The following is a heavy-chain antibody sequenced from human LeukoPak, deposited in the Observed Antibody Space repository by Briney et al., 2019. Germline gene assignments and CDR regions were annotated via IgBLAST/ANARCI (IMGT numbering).Heavy chain of an antibody. CDR2: IYTSGST. CDR1: GGSISSRHYY. CDR3: AREYSSSTSRCLDS. Sequence: PSETLSLTCTVSGGSISSRHYYWSWIRQPAGKGLEWIGRIYTSGSTNYSPSLKSRVTMSVDTSKNQFSLKLSSVTAADTAVYYCAREYSSSTSRCLDSWGQGTLVTVSS. V-gene: IGHV4-61*02. D-gene: IGHD6-19*01. J-gene: IGHJ4*02.